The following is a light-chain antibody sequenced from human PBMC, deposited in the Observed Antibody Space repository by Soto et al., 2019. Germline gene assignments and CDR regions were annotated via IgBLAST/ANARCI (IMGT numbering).Light chain of an antibody. CDR1: QSVSSSF. J-gene: IGKJ4*01. V-gene: IGKV3-20*01. CDR3: QQYGSSPVT. CDR2: GAS. Sequence: EIVLTQSPDTLSLSPGEGATLSCRASQSVSSSFLAWYQQKPGQAPRLLIYGASSRATGIPDRFSGSGSGTDFTLTISRLEPEDFAVYYCQQYGSSPVTFGGGTKVEIK.